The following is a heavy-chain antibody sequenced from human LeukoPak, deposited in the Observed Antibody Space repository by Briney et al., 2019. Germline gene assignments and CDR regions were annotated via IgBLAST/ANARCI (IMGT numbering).Heavy chain of an antibody. V-gene: IGHV3-30*18. CDR3: AKGLWFGELLDC. D-gene: IGHD3-10*01. Sequence: GGSLRLSCAASGFTFSSYGMHWVRQAPGKGLEWVAVISYDGSNKYYADSVKDRFTVSRDNSKNTLYLQMNSLRAEDTAVYYCAKGLWFGELLDCWGQGTLVTVSS. CDR1: GFTFSSYG. CDR2: ISYDGSNK. J-gene: IGHJ4*02.